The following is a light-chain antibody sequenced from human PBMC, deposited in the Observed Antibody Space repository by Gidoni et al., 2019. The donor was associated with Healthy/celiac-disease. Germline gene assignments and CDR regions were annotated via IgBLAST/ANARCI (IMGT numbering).Light chain of an antibody. J-gene: IGKJ3*01. CDR3: QQSYSTPLT. V-gene: IGKV1-39*01. Sequence: DIQMTQSPSSLSASVGDRVTITCRASQSISSYLNWYQQKPGKAPKLLIYAASSLQSGVPSRFSGSRSGTDFTLTISSLQPEDFATYYCQQSYSTPLTFGPXTKVDIK. CDR2: AAS. CDR1: QSISSY.